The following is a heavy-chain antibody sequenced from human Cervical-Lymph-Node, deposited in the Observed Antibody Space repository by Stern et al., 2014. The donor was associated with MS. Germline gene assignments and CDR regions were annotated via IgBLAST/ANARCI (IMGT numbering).Heavy chain of an antibody. CDR3: ARGNWNYEGMGY. Sequence: QVQLVQSGGGVVQPGRSLRLSCAASGFTFSNYGMHWVRQAPGKGLEWLAVIWYDGNKKYYADSVKGRFTISRDNSKNTLFLQISSLTAEDTALYYCARGNWNYEGMGYWGQGTLVTVSS. CDR2: IWYDGNKK. J-gene: IGHJ4*02. V-gene: IGHV3-33*01. D-gene: IGHD1-7*01. CDR1: GFTFSNYG.